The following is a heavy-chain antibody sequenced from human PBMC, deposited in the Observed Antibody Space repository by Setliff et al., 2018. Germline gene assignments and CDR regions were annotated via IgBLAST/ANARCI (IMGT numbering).Heavy chain of an antibody. V-gene: IGHV4-4*07. CDR3: AIEQWLDPPCYYYMEV. CDR1: GGSISNYY. J-gene: IGHJ6*03. CDR2: IYTSGST. Sequence: KPSETLSLTCTVSGGSISNYYWSWIRQPAGKGLEWIGRIYTSGSTNYNPSLKSRVTMSVDTSKNQFSMKLSSVTAADTAVYYCAIEQWLDPPCYYYMEVWAKGTTVTVSS. D-gene: IGHD6-19*01.